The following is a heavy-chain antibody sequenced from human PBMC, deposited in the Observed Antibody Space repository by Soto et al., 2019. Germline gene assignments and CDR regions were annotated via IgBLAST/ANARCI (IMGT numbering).Heavy chain of an antibody. J-gene: IGHJ4*02. D-gene: IGHD2-21*01. CDR1: GFIFGSYG. Sequence: VGSLRLSCTASGFIFGSYGMHWVRQAPGKGLEWVALISYDGTNKYYPDSVKGRFTISRDNPRNMLYLEMNSLSAEDTAMYHCARVPRDFCGRECSSANWGQGTQVTVSS. CDR3: ARVPRDFCGRECSSAN. CDR2: ISYDGTNK. V-gene: IGHV3-30*03.